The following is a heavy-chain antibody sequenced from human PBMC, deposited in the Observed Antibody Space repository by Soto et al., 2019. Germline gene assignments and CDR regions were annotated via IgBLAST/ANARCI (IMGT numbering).Heavy chain of an antibody. V-gene: IGHV1-24*01. J-gene: IGHJ3*02. D-gene: IGHD3-22*01. CDR3: ATDRNDSSGYYCAAFNI. CDR1: GYTLTELS. CDR2: FDPEDGET. Sequence: ASVKVACKVSGYTLTELSMHWVRQAPGKGLEWMGGFDPEDGETIYAQKFQGRVTMTEDTSTDTAYMELSSLRSEDTAVYYCATDRNDSSGYYCAAFNIWGKGTMVTVPS.